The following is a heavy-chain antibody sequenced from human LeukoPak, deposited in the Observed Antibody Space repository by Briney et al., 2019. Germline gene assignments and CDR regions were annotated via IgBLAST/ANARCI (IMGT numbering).Heavy chain of an antibody. J-gene: IGHJ6*02. CDR1: GGSFSGYY. CDR2: INHSGST. V-gene: IGHV4-34*01. CDR3: ARTFEIWFGELLGGMDV. D-gene: IGHD3-10*01. Sequence: SETLSLTCAVYGGSFSGYYWSWIRQPPGKGLEWIGEINHSGSTNYNPSLKSRVTISVDTSKNQFSLKLSSVTAADTAVYYCARTFEIWFGELLGGMDVWGQGTTVTVSS.